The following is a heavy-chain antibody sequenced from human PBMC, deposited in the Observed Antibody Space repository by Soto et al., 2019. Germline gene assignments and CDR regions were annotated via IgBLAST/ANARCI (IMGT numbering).Heavy chain of an antibody. Sequence: GSLRLSCAASGFTFSSYGMHWVRQAPGKGLEWVAVIWYDGSNKYYADSVKGRFTISRDNSKNTLYLQMNSLRAEDTAVYYCARGRSYCSSTSCYYYYGMDVWGQGTTVTISS. D-gene: IGHD2-2*01. V-gene: IGHV3-33*01. J-gene: IGHJ6*02. CDR3: ARGRSYCSSTSCYYYYGMDV. CDR2: IWYDGSNK. CDR1: GFTFSSYG.